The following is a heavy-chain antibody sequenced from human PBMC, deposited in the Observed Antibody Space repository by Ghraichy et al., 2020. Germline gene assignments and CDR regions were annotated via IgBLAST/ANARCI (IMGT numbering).Heavy chain of an antibody. Sequence: GGSLRLSCAASGFTFSSYAMHWVRQAPGKGLEWVAVISYDGSNKYYADSVKGRFTISRDNSKNTLYLQMNSLRAEDTAVYYCARANPTIAVYAFDIWGQGTMVTVSS. CDR3: ARANPTIAVYAFDI. CDR1: GFTFSSYA. V-gene: IGHV3-30-3*01. J-gene: IGHJ3*02. D-gene: IGHD6-19*01. CDR2: ISYDGSNK.